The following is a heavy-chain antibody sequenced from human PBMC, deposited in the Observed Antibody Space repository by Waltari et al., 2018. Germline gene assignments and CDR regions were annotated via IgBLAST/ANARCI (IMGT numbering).Heavy chain of an antibody. CDR1: GGTFSSYA. Sequence: QVQLVQSGAEVKKPGSSVTVSCKASGGTFSSYAISWVRPAPGQGLEWMGGIIPIVGTANDAKKVQGRVKITADESTSTADMELSSLRSEDTAVYYCARVPRGGRLNDAFDIWGQGTMVTVSS. CDR2: IIPIVGTA. J-gene: IGHJ3*02. CDR3: ARVPRGGRLNDAFDI. V-gene: IGHV1-69*01. D-gene: IGHD3-22*01.